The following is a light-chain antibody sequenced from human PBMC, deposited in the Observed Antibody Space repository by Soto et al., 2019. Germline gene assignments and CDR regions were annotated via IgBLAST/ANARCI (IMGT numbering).Light chain of an antibody. CDR1: QTISSW. CDR3: QNCNVYSFA. CDR2: DAS. V-gene: IGKV1-5*03. J-gene: IGKJ4*01. Sequence: DIQMTQSPSTLSASVGDRVTITCRASQTISSWLAWYQQKPGKAPKLLIYDASTLKSGVPSRFSGSGSGTDFTLTISSLQPDDVATYYCQNCNVYSFAFGEGTKVDIK.